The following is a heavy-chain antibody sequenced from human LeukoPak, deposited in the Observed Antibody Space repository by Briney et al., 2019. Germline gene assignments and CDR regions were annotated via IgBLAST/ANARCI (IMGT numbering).Heavy chain of an antibody. J-gene: IGHJ4*02. CDR3: ARDGVVTMELDS. V-gene: IGHV4-61*02. D-gene: IGHD3-3*01. Sequence: SQTLSLTCTVSGESISNSRHYWSWIRQPAGKGLEWIGRIYPSGNTNYNPSLKSRLTISLDTSKNQFSLNLKSVTAADTAMYYCARDGVVTMELDSWGQGTLVTVSS. CDR1: GESISNSRHY. CDR2: IYPSGNT.